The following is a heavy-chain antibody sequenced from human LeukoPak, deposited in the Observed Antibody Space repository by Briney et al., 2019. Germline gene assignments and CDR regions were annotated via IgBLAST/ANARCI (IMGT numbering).Heavy chain of an antibody. J-gene: IGHJ1*01. V-gene: IGHV3-23*01. CDR3: AKGEGRYEAEHLQH. CDR2: ISGSGGST. D-gene: IGHD1-14*01. Sequence: GGSLRLSCAASGFTFSSYAMSWVRQAPGKGLEWVSAISGSGGSTYYADSVKGRFTISRDNSKNTLYLQMNSLRAEDTAVYYCAKGEGRYEAEHLQHWGQGTLVTVSS. CDR1: GFTFSSYA.